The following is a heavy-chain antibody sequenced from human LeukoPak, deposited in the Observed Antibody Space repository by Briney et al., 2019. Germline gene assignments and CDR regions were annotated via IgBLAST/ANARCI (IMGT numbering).Heavy chain of an antibody. CDR1: GFTFSSYE. J-gene: IGHJ4*02. CDR3: ARAVWDSSGHLFDY. Sequence: PGGSLRLSCAASGFTFSSYEMNWVRQAPGQGLEWVSSISGSSSYIYYADSVKGRFTISRDNAKNSLYLQMNSLRAEDTAVYYCARAVWDSSGHLFDYWGQGTLVTVSS. CDR2: ISGSSSYI. D-gene: IGHD3-22*01. V-gene: IGHV3-21*01.